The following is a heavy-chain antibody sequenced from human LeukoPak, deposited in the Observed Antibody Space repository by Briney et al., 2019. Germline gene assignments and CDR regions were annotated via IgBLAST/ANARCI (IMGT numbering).Heavy chain of an antibody. Sequence: GGGLRLSCEASGFNVSSDYMTWVRQAPGKGLEWVSLIFGDGTTDYASSVKGRFHISRHDSKNTLYLQMNSLRAEDTAVYYCARGIIYLDYWGQGTLVTVSS. CDR1: GFNVSSDY. J-gene: IGHJ4*02. V-gene: IGHV3-53*04. CDR3: ARGIIYLDY. CDR2: IFGDGTT. D-gene: IGHD3-10*01.